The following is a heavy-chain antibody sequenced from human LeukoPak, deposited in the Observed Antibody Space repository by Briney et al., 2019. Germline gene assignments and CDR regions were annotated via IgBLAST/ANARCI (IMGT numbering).Heavy chain of an antibody. V-gene: IGHV3-21*01. D-gene: IGHD2-2*02. Sequence: GGSLRLSCAASGFTFSSYAMEWVRQAPGKGLEWVSSITGSSDSIYYAGSVKGRFTISRDNAKNSVYLQMNRLRAEDTAVYYCAKYTGYYFDYWGQGILVTVPS. J-gene: IGHJ4*02. CDR2: ITGSSDSI. CDR1: GFTFSSYA. CDR3: AKYTGYYFDY.